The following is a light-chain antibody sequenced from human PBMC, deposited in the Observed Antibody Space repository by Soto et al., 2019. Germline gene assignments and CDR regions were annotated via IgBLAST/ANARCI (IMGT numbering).Light chain of an antibody. CDR3: QQYSTYKM. CDR1: QSINSL. Sequence: DIQMTQSPSVLSASVGDRVTITCRASQSINSLLAWYQQKPGKAPKLLIYQASRLESGVPSRFSGSGSGTEFTLTISCLQPDDFATYYCQQYSTYKMFGHGTKVDIK. V-gene: IGKV1-5*03. CDR2: QAS. J-gene: IGKJ1*01.